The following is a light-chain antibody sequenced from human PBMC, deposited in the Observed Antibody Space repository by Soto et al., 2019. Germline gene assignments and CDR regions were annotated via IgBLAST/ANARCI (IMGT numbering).Light chain of an antibody. J-gene: IGKJ1*01. CDR2: ATS. CDR1: QSVSSSY. Sequence: ELVLTQSPGTLSLSPGERATLSCRASQSVSSSYLAWYQQKPGQAPRLLIYATSNRATGIPARFSGSGSGTDFTLTISRLEPEDFAVYYCQQYGSSGTFGQGTKGDIK. CDR3: QQYGSSGT. V-gene: IGKV3-20*01.